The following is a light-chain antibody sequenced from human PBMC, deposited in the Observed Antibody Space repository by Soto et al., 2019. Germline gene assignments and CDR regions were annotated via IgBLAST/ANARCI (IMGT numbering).Light chain of an antibody. J-gene: IGKJ1*01. CDR1: QSVSSN. CDR2: RAS. Sequence: VMTQSPANLSVSPGARATLSCRASQSVSSNVAWYQQKPGQPPRLLIYRASSRATGIPARFSGSGSGTEFTLTINSLQSEDFALYYCQQFNEWPRTFGQGTKVDI. CDR3: QQFNEWPRT. V-gene: IGKV3-15*01.